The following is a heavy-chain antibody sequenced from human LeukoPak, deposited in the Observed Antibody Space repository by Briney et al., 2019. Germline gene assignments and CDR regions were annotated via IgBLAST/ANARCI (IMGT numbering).Heavy chain of an antibody. CDR2: MSDIGPNT. CDR3: ARRLSLRFDAFAV. CDR1: GFTFSTYN. J-gene: IGHJ6*04. Sequence: PGGSLRLSCAASGFTFSTYNMIWVRQAPGKGLEWVSSMSDIGPNTYYADSVKGRFTISRDTSKNTLFLQMNSLRAEDTALYFCARRLSLRFDAFAVWGKGTTVTVSS. V-gene: IGHV3-23*01. D-gene: IGHD3-16*01.